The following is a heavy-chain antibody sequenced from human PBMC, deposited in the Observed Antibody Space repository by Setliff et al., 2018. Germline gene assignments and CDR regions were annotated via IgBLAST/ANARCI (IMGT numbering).Heavy chain of an antibody. CDR3: VRLPRWGRDSYVTADY. V-gene: IGHV4-61*09. Sequence: SETLSLTCTVSGDSISSRRNYWGWFRQPAGKELEWIGQIYTSWSTNYNPSLKSRVTISLDTSTEQFSLKLTSVTAADTAVYHCVRLPRWGRDSYVTADYWGQGTLVTVSS. CDR1: GDSISSRRNY. CDR2: IYTSWST. J-gene: IGHJ4*02. D-gene: IGHD2-21*02.